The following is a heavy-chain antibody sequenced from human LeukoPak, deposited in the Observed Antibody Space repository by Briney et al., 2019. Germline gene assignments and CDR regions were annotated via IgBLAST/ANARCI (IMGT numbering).Heavy chain of an antibody. D-gene: IGHD4-17*01. CDR2: IYYSGST. Sequence: KPSETLSLTCTVSGGSISSYYWSWIRQPPGKGLEWIGYIYYSGSTNYNPPLKSRVTISVDTSKNQFSLKLSSVTAADTAVYYCARTGGTVTTRTFDYWGQGTLVTVSS. CDR3: ARTGGTVTTRTFDY. V-gene: IGHV4-59*08. CDR1: GGSISSYY. J-gene: IGHJ4*02.